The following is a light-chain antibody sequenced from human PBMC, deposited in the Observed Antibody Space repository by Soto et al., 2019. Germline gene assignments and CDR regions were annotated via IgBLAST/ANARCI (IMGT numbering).Light chain of an antibody. CDR2: AAS. J-gene: IGKJ1*01. CDR1: QGISSY. V-gene: IGKV1-8*01. Sequence: AIRMTQSPSSLVASTGDRVNITCRASQGISSYLAWYQQKPGKAPKLLIYAASTLQSGVPSRFSGSGSGTEFTLTISSLQPEDVATYYCLQLNTYPWTFGQGTKV. CDR3: LQLNTYPWT.